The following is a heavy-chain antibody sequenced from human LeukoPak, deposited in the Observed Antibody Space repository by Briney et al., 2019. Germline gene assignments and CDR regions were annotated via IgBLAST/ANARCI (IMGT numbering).Heavy chain of an antibody. D-gene: IGHD6-13*01. J-gene: IGHJ4*02. CDR2: ISAYNGNT. CDR1: GYTFTSYG. V-gene: IGHV1-18*01. CDR3: ARVVFKWSPLAYSSSFYYFDY. Sequence: ASVKVSCKASGYTFTSYGISWVRQAPGQGLEWMGWISAYNGNTNDAQKLQGRVTMTTDTSTSTAYMELRSLRSDDTAVYYCARVVFKWSPLAYSSSFYYFDYWGQGTLVTVSS.